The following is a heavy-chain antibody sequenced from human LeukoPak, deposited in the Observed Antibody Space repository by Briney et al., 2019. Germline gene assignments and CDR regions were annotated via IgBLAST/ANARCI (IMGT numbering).Heavy chain of an antibody. D-gene: IGHD2-2*01. V-gene: IGHV1-24*01. CDR3: ANIVVVPAVMGFDGFDP. Sequence: GASVTVSCKVSGYTLTELSMHWVRQAPGKGLEWMGGFDPEDGETIYAQKFQGRVTMTEDTSTDTAYMELSSLRSEDTAVYYCANIVVVPAVMGFDGFDPWGQGTLVTVSS. J-gene: IGHJ5*02. CDR1: GYTLTELS. CDR2: FDPEDGET.